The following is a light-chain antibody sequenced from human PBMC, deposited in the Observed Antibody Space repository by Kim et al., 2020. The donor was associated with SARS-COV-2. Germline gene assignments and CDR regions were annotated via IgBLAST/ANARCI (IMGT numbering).Light chain of an antibody. CDR3: QQYNSSPIT. J-gene: IGKJ2*01. CDR2: KSS. V-gene: IGKV1-5*03. CDR1: ESVSSW. Sequence: DIQMTQSPSILSASVGDRVTITCRASESVSSWVAWYQQKPGKAPKVLIYKSSSLESGVPSRFSGRGSGTEFTLTISSLQPDDFAIYYCQQYNSSPITFGQGTKVEI.